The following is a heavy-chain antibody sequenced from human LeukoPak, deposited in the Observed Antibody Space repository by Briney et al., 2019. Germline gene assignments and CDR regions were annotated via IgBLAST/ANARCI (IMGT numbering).Heavy chain of an antibody. J-gene: IGHJ6*02. V-gene: IGHV3-11*05. CDR3: ARVGQEYYYGMDV. CDR2: ISAVTGYT. D-gene: IGHD6-6*01. CDR1: GFTFSDYY. Sequence: GGSLRLSCAASGFTFSDYYTTWIRQAPGKGLEWVSYISAVTGYTKYADFVEGRFTISRDNAIDSLYLQLSSLRAEDTAVYYCARVGQEYYYGMDVWGHGTTVTVSS.